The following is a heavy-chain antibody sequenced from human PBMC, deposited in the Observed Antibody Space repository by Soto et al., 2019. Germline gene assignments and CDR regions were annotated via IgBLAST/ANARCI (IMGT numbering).Heavy chain of an antibody. CDR2: IYYSVST. CDR1: GGSISSGGYY. Sequence: QVQLQESGPGLVKPSQTLSLTCTVSGGSISSGGYYWSWIRQHPGKGLEWIGYIYYSVSTYYNPSLKSRVTLSVDTSKNQFSLKLSSVTAADTAVYYCARSSTSANYFDYWGQGTLVTVSS. CDR3: ARSSTSANYFDY. J-gene: IGHJ4*02. V-gene: IGHV4-31*03. D-gene: IGHD2-2*01.